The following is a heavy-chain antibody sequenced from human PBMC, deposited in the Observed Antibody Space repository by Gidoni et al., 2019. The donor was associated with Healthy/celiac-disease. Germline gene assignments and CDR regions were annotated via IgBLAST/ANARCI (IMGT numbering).Heavy chain of an antibody. J-gene: IGHJ4*02. V-gene: IGHV4-39*01. CDR1: GGSISSSSYY. CDR2: IYYSGST. D-gene: IGHD3-10*01. Sequence: QLQLQESGPGLVKPSETLSLTCTVSGGSISSSSYYWGWIRQHPGKGLEWIGSIYYSGSTYYNPSLKSRVTISVDTSKNQFSLKLSSVTAADTAVYYCARQLYYGSGRGYFDYWGQGTLVTVSS. CDR3: ARQLYYGSGRGYFDY.